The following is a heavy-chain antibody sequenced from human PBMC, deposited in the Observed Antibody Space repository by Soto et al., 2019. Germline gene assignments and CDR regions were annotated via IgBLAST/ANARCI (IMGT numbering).Heavy chain of an antibody. CDR1: GYSFPSQW. Sequence: GESLKISCKGSGYSFPSQWIGWVRQMPGKGLEWMGDIYPADSDTRYSPSFQGQVTISADKSIRTAYLQWSSLKASDTAMYYCASSVVVPSTMNYFDYWGQGSLVTVSS. D-gene: IGHD2-15*01. CDR3: ASSVVVPSTMNYFDY. J-gene: IGHJ4*02. V-gene: IGHV5-51*01. CDR2: IYPADSDT.